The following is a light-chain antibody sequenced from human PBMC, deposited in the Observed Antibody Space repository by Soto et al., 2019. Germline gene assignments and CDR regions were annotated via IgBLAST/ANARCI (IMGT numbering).Light chain of an antibody. CDR2: GAS. Sequence: EIVLTQSPGTLSLSPGERATLSCRASQSVSSSFLAWYQQKPGQAPRLLIYGASSRATGIPDRFSGSGSGKDFTLTISRLEPEDFAVYYCQQYDNSPWTFGQGTKVEIK. CDR3: QQYDNSPWT. CDR1: QSVSSSF. J-gene: IGKJ1*01. V-gene: IGKV3-20*01.